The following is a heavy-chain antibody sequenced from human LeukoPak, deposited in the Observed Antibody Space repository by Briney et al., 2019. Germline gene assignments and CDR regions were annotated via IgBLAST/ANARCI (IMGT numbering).Heavy chain of an antibody. V-gene: IGHV1-8*01. D-gene: IGHD3-3*01. CDR1: GYTFTSYD. CDR2: MNPNSGNT. CDR3: ATNYDFWSGLVGSFDY. J-gene: IGHJ4*02. Sequence: ASVKVSCKASGYTFTSYDINWVRQATGQGLEWMGWMNPNSGNTGYAQKFQGRVTMTRNTSISTAYMELSSLRSEDTAVYYCATNYDFWSGLVGSFDYGGQGTLVTVS.